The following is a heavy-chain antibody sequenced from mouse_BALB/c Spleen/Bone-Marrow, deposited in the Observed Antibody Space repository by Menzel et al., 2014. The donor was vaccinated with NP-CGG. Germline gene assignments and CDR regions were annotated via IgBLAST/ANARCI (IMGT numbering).Heavy chain of an antibody. D-gene: IGHD3-3*01. CDR2: INPSSAYT. CDR3: ARGGTARAAWFAY. V-gene: IGHV1-4*02. J-gene: IGHJ3*01. Sequence: VQLQQSAAELARPGASVKMSCKASGYTFTSYTMHWIKQRPGQGLEWIGYINPSSAYTEYNQKFKDKTTLTADTSSSTAYMQLSSLTSEDSAVYYCARGGTARAAWFAYWGQGTPVTVSA. CDR1: GYTFTSYT.